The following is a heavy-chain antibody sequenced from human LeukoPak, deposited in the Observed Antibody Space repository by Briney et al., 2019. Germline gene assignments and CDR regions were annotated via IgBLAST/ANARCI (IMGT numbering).Heavy chain of an antibody. CDR3: ARNAVYYDILTGYSSYWYFDL. D-gene: IGHD3-9*01. J-gene: IGHJ2*01. V-gene: IGHV3-13*01. Sequence: GGSLRLSCAASGFTFSSYDMHWVRQATGKGLEWVSAIGTAGDTYYPGSVKGRFTISRENAKNSLYLQMNSLRAGDTAVYYCARNAVYYDILTGYSSYWYFDLWGRGTLVTVSS. CDR1: GFTFSSYD. CDR2: IGTAGDT.